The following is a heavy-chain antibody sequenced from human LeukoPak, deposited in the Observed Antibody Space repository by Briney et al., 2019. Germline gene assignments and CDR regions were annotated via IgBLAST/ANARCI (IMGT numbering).Heavy chain of an antibody. D-gene: IGHD3-22*01. CDR2: IYYSGST. Sequence: LQTLSLTCTVSGGSISSGGYYWSWIRQHPGKGLEWIGYIYYSGSTYYNPSLKSRVTISVDTSKNQFSLKLSSVTAADTAVYYCARVRYYDSSGYYSNYFDYWGQGTLVTVSS. CDR1: GGSISSGGYY. CDR3: ARVRYYDSSGYYSNYFDY. J-gene: IGHJ4*02. V-gene: IGHV4-31*03.